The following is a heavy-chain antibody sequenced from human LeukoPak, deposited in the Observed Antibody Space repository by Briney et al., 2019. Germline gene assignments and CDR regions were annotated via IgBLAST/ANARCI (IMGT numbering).Heavy chain of an antibody. V-gene: IGHV1-69*04. J-gene: IGHJ4*02. CDR2: IIPILGIA. D-gene: IGHD6-13*01. CDR3: ASLKPPGTGYSGSWYLGMFDY. CDR1: GGTFSSYA. Sequence: SVKVSCKASGGTFSSYAISWVRQAPGQGLEWMGRIIPILGIANYAQKFQGRVTITADKSTSTAYMELSSLRSEDTAVYYCASLKPPGTGYSGSWYLGMFDYWGQGTLVTVSS.